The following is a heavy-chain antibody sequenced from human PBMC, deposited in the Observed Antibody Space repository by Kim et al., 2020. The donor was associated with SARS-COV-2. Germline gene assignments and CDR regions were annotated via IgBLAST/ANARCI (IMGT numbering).Heavy chain of an antibody. D-gene: IGHD6-25*01. CDR1: GYTFNTYY. V-gene: IGHV1-46*02. CDR2: ISPSGDDA. Sequence: ASVKVSCKASGYTFNTYYMHWVRRAPGQGLEWMGIISPSGDDATYAQRFQGRVTMTRDTSTSTLYMELSSLTSDDTAVYYCVRAAPEHHFDHWGQGTLVTVSS. J-gene: IGHJ4*02. CDR3: VRAAPEHHFDH.